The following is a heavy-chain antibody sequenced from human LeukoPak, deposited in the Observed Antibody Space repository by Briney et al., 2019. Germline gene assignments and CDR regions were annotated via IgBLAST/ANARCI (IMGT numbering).Heavy chain of an antibody. D-gene: IGHD3-22*01. CDR2: IYYNGNT. J-gene: IGHJ4*02. CDR1: GGSISSYY. CDR3: AREGGSYDSSGYYSLYYYFDY. V-gene: IGHV4-59*01. Sequence: SETLSLTCTVSGGSISSYYWSWIRQSPGKGLEWIGYIYYNGNTNYNPSLKSRVTISVDTSKSQFSLKLSSVTAADTAVYYCAREGGSYDSSGYYSLYYYFDYWGQGTLVTVSS.